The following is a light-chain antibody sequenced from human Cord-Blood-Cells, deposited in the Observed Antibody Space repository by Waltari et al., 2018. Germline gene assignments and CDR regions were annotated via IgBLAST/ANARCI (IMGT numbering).Light chain of an antibody. J-gene: IGKJ5*01. Sequence: EIVLTQSPGTLSLSPGESATLSCRASQSVSSSYLAWYQQKPVQAPRLLIYGASSRATGIPDRFSGSGSGTDFTRTISRREPEDFAVYYCQQYGSSPPITFGQGTRVEI. CDR3: QQYGSSPPIT. V-gene: IGKV3-20*01. CDR1: QSVSSSY. CDR2: GAS.